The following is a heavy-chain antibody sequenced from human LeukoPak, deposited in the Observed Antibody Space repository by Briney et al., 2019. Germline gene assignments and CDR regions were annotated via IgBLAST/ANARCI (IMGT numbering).Heavy chain of an antibody. CDR2: IYHSGST. Sequence: SETLSLICTVSGGSISSYYWSWIRQPPGKGLERIGYIYHSGSTNYNPSPKSRVTISVDTSKNQFSLKLSSVTAADAAMYYCARGVLAVAGNYSYYMDVWGKGPTVTVSS. CDR1: GGSISSYY. D-gene: IGHD6-19*01. J-gene: IGHJ6*03. CDR3: ARGVLAVAGNYSYYMDV. V-gene: IGHV4-59*01.